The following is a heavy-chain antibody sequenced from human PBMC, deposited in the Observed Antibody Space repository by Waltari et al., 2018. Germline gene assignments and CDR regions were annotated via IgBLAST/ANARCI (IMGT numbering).Heavy chain of an antibody. CDR2: IYYSGST. J-gene: IGHJ4*02. V-gene: IGHV4-59*01. D-gene: IGHD3-10*01. CDR3: ARHLGSGTYPFDY. Sequence: QVQLQESGPGLVKPSETLSLTCTVSGGSISGYYWSWIRQPPGKGLEWMGYIYYSGSTNYNPSLKGRVTISVDTSKTQFSLKLSSVTAADTAVYYCARHLGSGTYPFDYWGQGTLVTVSS. CDR1: GGSISGYY.